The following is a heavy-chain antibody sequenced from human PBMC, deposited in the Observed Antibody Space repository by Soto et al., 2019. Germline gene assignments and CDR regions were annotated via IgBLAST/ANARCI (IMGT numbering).Heavy chain of an antibody. V-gene: IGHV3-21*01. CDR2: ISSSSSYI. J-gene: IGHJ6*02. CDR1: GFTFSSYS. CDR3: AREGVLTYYDFWSGYYLREYYYYGMDV. Sequence: GGSLRLSCAASGFTFSSYSMNWVRRAPGKGLEWVSSISSSSSYIYYADSVKGRFTISRDNAKNSLYLQMNSLRAEDAAVYYCAREGVLTYYDFWSGYYLREYYYYGMDVWGQGTTVTVSS. D-gene: IGHD3-3*01.